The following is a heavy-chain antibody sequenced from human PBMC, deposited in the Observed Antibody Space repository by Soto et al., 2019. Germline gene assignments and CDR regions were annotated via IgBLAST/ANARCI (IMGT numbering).Heavy chain of an antibody. Sequence: ASVKVSCKASGYTFTGYYMHWVRQAPGQGLEWMGRINPNSGGTNYAQKFQGRVTMTRDTSISTAYMELSRLRSDDTAVYYCAAPILAPREGVDYWGQGTLVTVSS. V-gene: IGHV1-2*06. J-gene: IGHJ4*02. CDR1: GYTFTGYY. CDR3: AAPILAPREGVDY. CDR2: INPNSGGT. D-gene: IGHD1-26*01.